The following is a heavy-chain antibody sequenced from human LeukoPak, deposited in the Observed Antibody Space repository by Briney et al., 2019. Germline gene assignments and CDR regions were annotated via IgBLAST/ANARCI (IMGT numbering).Heavy chain of an antibody. CDR2: IIPIFGTA. J-gene: IGHJ4*02. Sequence: ASVKVSCKASGYTFTSYDINWVRQAPGQGLEWMGGIIPIFGTANYAQKFQGRVTITADKSTSTAYMELSSLRSEDTAVYYCARGNYGSGSYYIDYWGQGTLVTVSS. CDR3: ARGNYGSGSYYIDY. V-gene: IGHV1-69*06. D-gene: IGHD3-10*01. CDR1: GYTFTSYD.